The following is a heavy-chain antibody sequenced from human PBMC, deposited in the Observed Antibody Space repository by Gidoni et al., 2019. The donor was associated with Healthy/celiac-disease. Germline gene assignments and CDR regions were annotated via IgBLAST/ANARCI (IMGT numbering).Heavy chain of an antibody. J-gene: IGHJ4*02. CDR1: GFTSSSYS. Sequence: EVQLVESGGGLVKPGGSLRLSCAASGFTSSSYSMNWVRQAPGKGLAWVSSISSSSSYIYYADSVKGRFTISRDNAKNSLYLQMNSLRAEDTAVYYCARGGSGWEYYFDYWGQGTLVTVSS. V-gene: IGHV3-21*01. CDR2: ISSSSSYI. D-gene: IGHD6-19*01. CDR3: ARGGSGWEYYFDY.